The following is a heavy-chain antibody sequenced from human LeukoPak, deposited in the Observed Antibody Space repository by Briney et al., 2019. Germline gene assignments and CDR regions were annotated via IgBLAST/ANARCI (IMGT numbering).Heavy chain of an antibody. V-gene: IGHV3-21*01. CDR1: GFPFSRYS. Sequence: SGGSLRLSCAASGFPFSRYSRNWVRQAPGEGPEWVSSITSSSSNKDYVDSVKGRFTVSRDNAQNSLYLQMDSLRVEDTAVYYCARDPPSRGTRYFDYWGQGILVTVSS. J-gene: IGHJ4*02. D-gene: IGHD3-16*01. CDR3: ARDPPSRGTRYFDY. CDR2: ITSSSSNK.